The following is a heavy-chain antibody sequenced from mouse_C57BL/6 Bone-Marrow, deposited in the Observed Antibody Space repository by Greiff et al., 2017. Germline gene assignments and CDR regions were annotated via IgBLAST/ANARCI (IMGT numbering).Heavy chain of an antibody. J-gene: IGHJ1*03. CDR1: GYAFSSSW. D-gene: IGHD1-1*01. CDR2: IYPGDGDT. V-gene: IGHV1-82*01. CDR3: ARVVATWDWYFDV. Sequence: VKLMESGPELVKPGASVKISCKASGYAFSSSWMNWVKQRPGKGLEWIGRIYPGDGDTNYNGKFKGKATLTADKSSSTAYMQLSSLTSEDSAVYFCARVVATWDWYFDVWGTGTTVTVSS.